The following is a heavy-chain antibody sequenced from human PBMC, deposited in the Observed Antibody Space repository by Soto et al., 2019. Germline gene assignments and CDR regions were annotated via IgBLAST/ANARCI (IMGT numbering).Heavy chain of an antibody. CDR2: ISSSSSTI. CDR1: GFTFSSYS. V-gene: IGHV3-48*02. J-gene: IGHJ6*02. Sequence: EVQLVESGGGLVQPGGSLRLSCAASGFTFSSYSMNWVRQAPGKGLEWVSYISSSSSTIYYADSVKGRFTISRDNAKNSLYLQMNSLRDEDTAVYYCARGAGYCGGDCWNDYYYAMDVWGQGTTVTVSS. D-gene: IGHD2-21*02. CDR3: ARGAGYCGGDCWNDYYYAMDV.